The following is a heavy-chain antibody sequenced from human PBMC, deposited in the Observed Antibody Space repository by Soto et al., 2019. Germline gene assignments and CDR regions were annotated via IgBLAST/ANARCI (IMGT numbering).Heavy chain of an antibody. D-gene: IGHD3-10*01. CDR3: AKTRVADSGYYFDH. J-gene: IGHJ4*02. CDR1: GLSFGDSY. V-gene: IGHV3-11*05. CDR2: ISGGSSYT. Sequence: QVQLVESGGGLVKPGGSLRLSCAASGLSFGDSYMSWIRQSAGKGLEWLSYISGGSSYTKYAESVKGRFNISRDNARRSLFLQVNGLRADDTAIYYCAKTRVADSGYYFDHWGQGTMVTVSS.